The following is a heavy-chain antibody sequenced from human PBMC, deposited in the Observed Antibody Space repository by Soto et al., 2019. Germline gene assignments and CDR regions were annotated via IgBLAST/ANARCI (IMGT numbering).Heavy chain of an antibody. D-gene: IGHD6-6*01. CDR2: ISYDGSNK. Sequence: QVQLVESGGGVVQPGRSPRLSCAASGFTFSSYGMHWVRQAPGKGLEWVAVISYDGSNKYYADSVKGRFTISRDNSKNTLYLQMNSLRAEDTAVYYCAKDVAARPHYYYYGMDVWGQGTTVTVSS. CDR3: AKDVAARPHYYYYGMDV. V-gene: IGHV3-30*18. CDR1: GFTFSSYG. J-gene: IGHJ6*02.